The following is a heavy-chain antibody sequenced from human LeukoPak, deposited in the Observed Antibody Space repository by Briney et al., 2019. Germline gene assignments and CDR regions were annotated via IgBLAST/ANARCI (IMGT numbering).Heavy chain of an antibody. J-gene: IGHJ4*02. V-gene: IGHV1-69*13. CDR3: ARGPKHDSSGYWDY. CDR2: IIPIFGTA. Sequence: ASVKVSCKASGYTFTSYGISWVRQAPGQGLEWMGGIIPIFGTANYAQKFQGRVTITADESTSTAYMELSSLRSEDTAVYYCARGPKHDSSGYWDYWGQGTLVTVSS. CDR1: GYTFTSYG. D-gene: IGHD3-22*01.